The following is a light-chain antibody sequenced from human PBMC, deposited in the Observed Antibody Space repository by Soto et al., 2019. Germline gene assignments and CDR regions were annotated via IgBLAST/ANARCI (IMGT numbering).Light chain of an antibody. CDR3: GTWDSSLSAGL. J-gene: IGLJ7*01. CDR2: DNI. Sequence: QSVLTQPPSVSAAPGQKVTISCSGSSSNIGNNYVSWYQQLPGTAPKLLIYDNIQRPSGIPDRFSGSKSGTSATLGITGLQTGDEADYYCGTWDSSLSAGLFGGGTQLTVL. CDR1: SSNIGNNY. V-gene: IGLV1-51*01.